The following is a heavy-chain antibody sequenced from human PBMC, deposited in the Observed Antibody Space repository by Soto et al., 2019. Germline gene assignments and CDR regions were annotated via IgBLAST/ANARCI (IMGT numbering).Heavy chain of an antibody. V-gene: IGHV3-49*03. CDR3: TRVGYCSSTSCYFWDYYYYMDV. CDR2: IRSKAYGGTT. CDR1: GFTFGDYA. J-gene: IGHJ6*03. Sequence: GGSLRLSCTASGFTFGDYAMSWFRQAPGKGLEWVGFIRSKAYGGTTEYAASVKGRFTISRDDSKSIAYLQMNSLKTEDTAVYYCTRVGYCSSTSCYFWDYYYYMDVWGKGTTVTVSS. D-gene: IGHD2-2*01.